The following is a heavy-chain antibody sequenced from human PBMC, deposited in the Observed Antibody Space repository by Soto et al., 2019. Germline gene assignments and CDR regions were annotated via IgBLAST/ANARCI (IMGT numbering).Heavy chain of an antibody. Sequence: QVQLVQSGAEVKKPGASVKVSCKASGYTFTDYYIHWVRQAPGQGLEWMGWINPNSGGTNSAQKFQGRVPMTRDTSTSTAYMELSGLRPDDTAVYYCATDEAYRTYSSSWCLYYWGQGTLVTVSS. CDR3: ATDEAYRTYSSSWCLYY. D-gene: IGHD6-13*01. CDR1: GYTFTDYY. J-gene: IGHJ4*02. V-gene: IGHV1-2*02. CDR2: INPNSGGT.